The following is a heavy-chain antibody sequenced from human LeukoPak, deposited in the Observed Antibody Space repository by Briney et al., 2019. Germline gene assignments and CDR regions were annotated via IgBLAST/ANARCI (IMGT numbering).Heavy chain of an antibody. CDR2: IYYSGST. V-gene: IGHV4-59*01. J-gene: IGHJ5*02. CDR1: GGSISSYY. CDR3: ARFWSGYFPIKANWFDP. Sequence: SETLSLTCTVSGGSISSYYWSWIRQPPGKGLEWMGYIYYSGSTNYNPSLKSRVTISVDTSKNQFSLKLSSVTAADTAVYYCARFWSGYFPIKANWFDPWGQGTLVTVSS. D-gene: IGHD3-3*01.